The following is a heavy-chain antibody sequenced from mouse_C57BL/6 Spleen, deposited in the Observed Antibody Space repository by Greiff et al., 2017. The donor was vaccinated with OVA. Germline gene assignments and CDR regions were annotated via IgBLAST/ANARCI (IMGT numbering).Heavy chain of an antibody. CDR3: ARLYYNGSKDWYFEG. V-gene: IGHV1-59*01. J-gene: IGHJ1*03. Sequence: QVQLQQPGAELVRPGTSVKLSCKASGYTFTSYWMHWVKQRPGQGLEWIGVIDPSDSYTNYNQKFKGKATLTVDTSSSPAYMHLSSLTSEDSAVYYCARLYYNGSKDWYFEGWGTGTTVTVAS. CDR1: GYTFTSYW. D-gene: IGHD1-1*01. CDR2: IDPSDSYT.